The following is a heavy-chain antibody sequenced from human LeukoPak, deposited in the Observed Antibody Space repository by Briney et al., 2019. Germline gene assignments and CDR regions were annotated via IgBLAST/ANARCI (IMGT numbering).Heavy chain of an antibody. V-gene: IGHV3-21*01. CDR3: ARESLEMATKRGFDL. J-gene: IGHJ2*01. D-gene: IGHD5-24*01. CDR1: GFTFSSYA. Sequence: GGSLRLSCAASGFTFSSYAMSWVRQAPGKGLEWVSSISSSSSYIYYADSVKGRFTISRDNAKNSLYLQMNSLRAEDTAVYYCARESLEMATKRGFDLWGRGTLVTVSS. CDR2: ISSSSSYI.